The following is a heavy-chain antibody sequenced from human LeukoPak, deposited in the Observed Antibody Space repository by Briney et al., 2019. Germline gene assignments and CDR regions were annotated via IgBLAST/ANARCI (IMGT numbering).Heavy chain of an antibody. CDR1: GFTFSSYA. CDR2: ISGSGGST. J-gene: IGHJ6*02. D-gene: IGHD3-9*01. Sequence: SGGSLRLSCAASGFTFSSYAMSWVRQAPGKGLEWVSAISGSGGSTYYADSVKGRFTISRDNSKNTLYLQMNSLRAEDTAVYYCANGLTAGYPDYYYYGMDVWGQGTTVTVSS. V-gene: IGHV3-23*01. CDR3: ANGLTAGYPDYYYYGMDV.